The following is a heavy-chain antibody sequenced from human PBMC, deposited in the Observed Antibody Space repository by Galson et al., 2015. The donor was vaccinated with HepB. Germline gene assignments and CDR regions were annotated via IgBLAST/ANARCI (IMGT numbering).Heavy chain of an antibody. J-gene: IGHJ4*02. D-gene: IGHD3-3*01. Sequence: SVKVSCKASGYTFTGYYMHWVRQAPGQGLEWMGWINPNSGGTNYAQKFQGRVTMTRDTSISTAYMELSRLRSDDTAVYYCARSITIFGVVIKVLDYWGQGTLVTVSS. CDR3: ARSITIFGVVIKVLDY. CDR2: INPNSGGT. CDR1: GYTFTGYY. V-gene: IGHV1-2*02.